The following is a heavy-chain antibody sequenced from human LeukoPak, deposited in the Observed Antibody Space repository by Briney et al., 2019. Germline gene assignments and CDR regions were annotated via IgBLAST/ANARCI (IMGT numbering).Heavy chain of an antibody. J-gene: IGHJ4*02. CDR1: GGTFSSYA. V-gene: IGHV1-69*05. Sequence: GSSVKVSCKASGGTFSSYAISWVRQAPGQGREWMGGIIPIFGTANYAQKFQGRVTITTDESTSTAYMELSSLRSEDTAVYYCARDGPGIAVAGNWGQGTLVTVSS. D-gene: IGHD6-19*01. CDR3: ARDGPGIAVAGN. CDR2: IIPIFGTA.